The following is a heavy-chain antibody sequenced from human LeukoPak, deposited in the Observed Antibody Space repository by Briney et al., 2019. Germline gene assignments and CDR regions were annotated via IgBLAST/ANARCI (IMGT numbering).Heavy chain of an antibody. CDR3: AREPGYCSGGSCYSFDY. Sequence: GGSLRLSCAASGFTFSSYWMHWVRQAPGKGLVWVSRINSDGSSTSYADSVKGRFTISRDNAKNTLYLQMNSLRAEDTAVYYCAREPGYCSGGSCYSFDYWGQGTLVTVSS. J-gene: IGHJ4*02. CDR1: GFTFSSYW. CDR2: INSDGSST. V-gene: IGHV3-74*01. D-gene: IGHD2-15*01.